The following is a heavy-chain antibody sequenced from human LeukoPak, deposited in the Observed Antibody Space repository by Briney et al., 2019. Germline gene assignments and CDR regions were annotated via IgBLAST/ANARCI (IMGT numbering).Heavy chain of an antibody. Sequence: PSETLSLTCTVSGVSISSYYWSWIRQPPGKGLEWIGYIYYSGSTNYNPSLKSRVTISVDTSKNQLSLKLSSVTAADTAVYYCARGVEMATSFDYWGQGTLVTVSS. D-gene: IGHD5-24*01. CDR2: IYYSGST. V-gene: IGHV4-59*01. CDR3: ARGVEMATSFDY. CDR1: GVSISSYY. J-gene: IGHJ4*02.